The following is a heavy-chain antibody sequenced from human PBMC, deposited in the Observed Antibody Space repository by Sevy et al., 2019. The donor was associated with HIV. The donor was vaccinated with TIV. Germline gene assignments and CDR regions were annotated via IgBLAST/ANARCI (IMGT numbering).Heavy chain of an antibody. CDR1: GGSFSGYY. V-gene: IGHV4-34*01. J-gene: IGHJ4*02. CDR3: ARVFEGGGSSPQAYYFDY. Sequence: SETLSLTCAVYGGSFSGYYWSWIRQPPGKGLEWIGEINHSGSTNYNPSLKSRVTISVDTSKNQFSRKLSSVTAADTAVYYCARVFEGGGSSPQAYYFDYWGQGTLVTVSS. D-gene: IGHD1-26*01. CDR2: INHSGST.